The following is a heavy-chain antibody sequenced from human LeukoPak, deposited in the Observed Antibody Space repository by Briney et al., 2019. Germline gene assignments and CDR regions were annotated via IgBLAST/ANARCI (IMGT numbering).Heavy chain of an antibody. D-gene: IGHD2-2*01. Sequence: GGSLRLSCAASGFTFSSYEMNWVRQAPGKGLEWVSYISSSGSTIYYADSVKGRFTVSRDNAKNSLYLQMNSLRAEDTAVYYCARDCTSATCYPGLDVWGQGTTVTVSS. CDR2: ISSSGSTI. J-gene: IGHJ6*02. CDR1: GFTFSSYE. CDR3: ARDCTSATCYPGLDV. V-gene: IGHV3-48*03.